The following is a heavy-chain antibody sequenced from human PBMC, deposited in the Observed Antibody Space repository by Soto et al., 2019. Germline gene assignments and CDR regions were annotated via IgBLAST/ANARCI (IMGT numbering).Heavy chain of an antibody. CDR3: AKDLDYYDSSCYYFDY. CDR1: GFTFSSYA. D-gene: IGHD3-22*01. CDR2: ISGSGGNK. V-gene: IGHV3-23*01. Sequence: GGSLRLSCAASGFTFSSYAMSWVRQAPGKGLEWVSAISGSGGNKYYADSVKGRFTISRDNSKNTLYLQMKSLRAEDMAVYDCAKDLDYYDSSCYYFDYWGQGTMVTVSS. J-gene: IGHJ4*02.